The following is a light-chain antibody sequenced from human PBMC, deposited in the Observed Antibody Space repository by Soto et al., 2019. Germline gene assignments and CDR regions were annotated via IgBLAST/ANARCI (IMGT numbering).Light chain of an antibody. CDR3: LLLDGSVWM. J-gene: IGLJ3*02. CDR2: STS. V-gene: IGLV7-43*01. Sequence: QTVVTQEPSLTVSPGGTVTLTCASSTGAVTSGYYPNWFQQKPGQAPRSLIYSTSDKQSWTPARFSGSLLGGKAALTVSGVQPEDEAEYYCLLLDGSVWMFGGGTKLTVL. CDR1: TGAVTSGYY.